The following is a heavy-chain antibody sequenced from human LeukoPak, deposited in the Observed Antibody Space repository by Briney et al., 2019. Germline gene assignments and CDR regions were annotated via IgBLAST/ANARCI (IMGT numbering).Heavy chain of an antibody. CDR2: VSPNSGGT. D-gene: IGHD3-9*01. CDR3: ARVYNDILTTFYY. CDR1: GYSFTGYY. Sequence: ASVKVSCMASGYSFTGYYMHWVRQARGQGLAWMGWVSPNSGGTDYAQKFQGRVSMTRDTSISTAYLELNRLTSNVTAVYYCARVYNDILTTFYYWGQGTLVTVSS. J-gene: IGHJ4*02. V-gene: IGHV1-2*02.